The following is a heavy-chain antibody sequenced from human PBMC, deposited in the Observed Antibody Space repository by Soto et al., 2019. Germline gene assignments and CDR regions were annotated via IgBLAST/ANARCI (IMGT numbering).Heavy chain of an antibody. CDR2: ISAYNGNT. CDR1: GYTFTSYG. CDR3: ARDRHYDYIWGSYRYGHWFDP. D-gene: IGHD3-16*02. Sequence: ASVKVSCKASGYTFTSYGISWVRQAPGQGLEWMGWISAYNGNTNYAQKPQGRVTMTTDTSTSTAYMELRSLRSDDTAVYYCARDRHYDYIWGSYRYGHWFDPWGQGTLVTVSS. V-gene: IGHV1-18*01. J-gene: IGHJ5*02.